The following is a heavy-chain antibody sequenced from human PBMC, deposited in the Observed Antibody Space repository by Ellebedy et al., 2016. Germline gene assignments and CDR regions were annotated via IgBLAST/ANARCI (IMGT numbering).Heavy chain of an antibody. CDR1: HDNIKTFS. V-gene: IGHV4-59*01. CDR3: TRSVRASGWADP. CDR2: IFYNGTT. D-gene: IGHD6-19*01. J-gene: IGHJ5*02. Sequence: SETLSLTCTASHDNIKTFSWSWIRQPPGKPLEWIGDIFYNGTTIYHPSLKTRLTMSRDMSKKEFSVKMTSVTAADTAFYYCTRSVRASGWADPWGQGILVIVS.